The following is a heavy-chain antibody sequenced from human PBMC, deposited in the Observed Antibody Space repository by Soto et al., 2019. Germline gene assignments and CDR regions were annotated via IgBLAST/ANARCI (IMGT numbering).Heavy chain of an antibody. D-gene: IGHD1-20*01. CDR2: ISFDGSDK. Sequence: QEQLVESGGGVVQPGRSLRLSCEVSGFTFSTYGMHWVRQAPGKGLEWVAVISFDGSDKHYIDSLKGRFTISRDNSKNTLYLQMNSLRPEDTAVYYSAKDRDTARYNWNPDYWGQGALVTVSS. V-gene: IGHV3-30*18. CDR3: AKDRDTARYNWNPDY. CDR1: GFTFSTYG. J-gene: IGHJ4*02.